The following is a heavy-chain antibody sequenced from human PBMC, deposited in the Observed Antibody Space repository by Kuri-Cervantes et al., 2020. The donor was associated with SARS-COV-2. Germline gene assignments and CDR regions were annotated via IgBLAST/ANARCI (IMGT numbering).Heavy chain of an antibody. CDR1: GASIGSTDSY. D-gene: IGHD6-19*01. V-gene: IGHV4-39*07. CDR3: ARSGWYSRGVTHFYMDA. J-gene: IGHJ6*03. CDR2: IKYSGST. Sequence: SETLSLTCTVSGASIGSTDSYWGWIRQPPGKAKEWIGSIKYSGSTFYNPSLKSRVTFSVDTSKNQFSLKLSSVTAADTALYFCARSGWYSRGVTHFYMDAWGKGTMVTVSS.